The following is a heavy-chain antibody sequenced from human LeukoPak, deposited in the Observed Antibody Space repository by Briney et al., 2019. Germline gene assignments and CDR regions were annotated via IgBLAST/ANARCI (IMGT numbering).Heavy chain of an antibody. V-gene: IGHV4-39*01. D-gene: IGHD4-17*01. CDR1: GVSISSSSYY. J-gene: IGHJ4*02. CDR3: ARVHYGDYEGDD. CDR2: IYYSGST. Sequence: SETLSLTCTVSGVSISSSSYYWGWIRQPPGKGLEWIGSIYYSGSTYYNPSLKSLVTISVDTSKNQFSLKLSAVTAADTALYFCARVHYGDYEGDDWGQGTLVTVSS.